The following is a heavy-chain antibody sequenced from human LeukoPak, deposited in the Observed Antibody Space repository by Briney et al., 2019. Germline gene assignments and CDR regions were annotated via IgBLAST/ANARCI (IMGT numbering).Heavy chain of an antibody. CDR2: ISGSGGST. V-gene: IGHV3-23*01. D-gene: IGHD6-19*01. CDR3: AKCGEAVAGTGYWYFDL. J-gene: IGHJ2*01. CDR1: GFTFSSYA. Sequence: PGGSLRLSCAASGFTFSSYAMSWVRQAPGKGLEWVSAISGSGGSTYYADPVKGRFTISRDNSKNTLYLQMNSLRAEDTAVYYCAKCGEAVAGTGYWYFDLWGRGTLVTVSS.